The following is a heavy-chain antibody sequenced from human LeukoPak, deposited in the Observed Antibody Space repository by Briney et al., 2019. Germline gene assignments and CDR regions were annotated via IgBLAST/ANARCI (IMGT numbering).Heavy chain of an antibody. CDR1: GFTFSGSA. CDR3: TRQGGNDVDY. Sequence: GGSLKLSCAASGFTFSGSAMHWVRQASGKGLEWVGRIRSKANSYATAYAASVKGRFTISRDDSKNTAYLQMNSLKTEDTAVYHCTRQGGNDVDYWGQGTLVTVSS. J-gene: IGHJ4*02. D-gene: IGHD1-1*01. CDR2: IRSKANSYAT. V-gene: IGHV3-73*01.